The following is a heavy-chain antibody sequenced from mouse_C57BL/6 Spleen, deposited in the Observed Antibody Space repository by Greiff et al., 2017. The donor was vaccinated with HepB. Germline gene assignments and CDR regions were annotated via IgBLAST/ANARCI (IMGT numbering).Heavy chain of an antibody. J-gene: IGHJ2*01. CDR2: INPNNGGT. CDR3: ARLIYDGYYPDY. D-gene: IGHD2-3*01. V-gene: IGHV1-26*01. CDR1: GYTFTDYY. Sequence: VQLQQSGPELVKPGASVKISCKASGYTFTDYYMNWVKQSHGKSLEWIGDINPNNGGTSYNQKFKGKATLTVDKSSSTAYMELRSLTSEDSAVYYCARLIYDGYYPDYWGQGTTRTVSS.